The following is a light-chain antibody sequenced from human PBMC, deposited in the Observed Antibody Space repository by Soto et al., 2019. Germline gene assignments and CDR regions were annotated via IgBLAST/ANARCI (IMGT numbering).Light chain of an antibody. J-gene: IGKJ3*01. CDR3: MQSSELPFT. CDR2: EVS. Sequence: DVVMAQSLLSLSVTPGQPASISCKSSESLLHSNGGTYLYWYVQKPGQPPQVLIYEVSNRFSGVPSRFSGSGSGTDFTLEISRVEAEDAGVYYCMQSSELPFTFGPGTKVEIK. V-gene: IGKV2D-29*01. CDR1: ESLLHSNGGTY.